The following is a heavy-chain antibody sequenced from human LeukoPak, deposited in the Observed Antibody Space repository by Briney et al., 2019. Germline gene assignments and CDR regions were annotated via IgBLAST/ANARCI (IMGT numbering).Heavy chain of an antibody. CDR2: IYYSGST. CDR1: GGSISSSSYY. CDR3: ARHAPLYYYGSGNEYFDY. V-gene: IGHV4-39*01. Sequence: PSETLSLTRTVSGGSISSSSYYWGWIRQPPGKGLEWIGSIYYSGSTYYNPSLKGRVPISVDMSKNQFSLKLTSVTAADTSVYYCARHAPLYYYGSGNEYFDYWGQGTRVTVSS. D-gene: IGHD3-10*01. J-gene: IGHJ4*02.